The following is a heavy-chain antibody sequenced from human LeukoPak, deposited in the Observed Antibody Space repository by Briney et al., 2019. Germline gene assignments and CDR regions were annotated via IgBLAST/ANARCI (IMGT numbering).Heavy chain of an antibody. CDR3: ATGQWLILYY. V-gene: IGHV3-15*01. D-gene: IGHD6-19*01. J-gene: IGHJ4*02. Sequence: GGSLRLSCAASGFTFSNAWMSWVRQAPGKGLEWVGRIKSKTDGGTTDYAAPVRGRFTISRDDSKNALYLQMNSLKTEDTAVYFCATGQWLILYYWGQGTLVTVSS. CDR1: GFTFSNAW. CDR2: IKSKTDGGTT.